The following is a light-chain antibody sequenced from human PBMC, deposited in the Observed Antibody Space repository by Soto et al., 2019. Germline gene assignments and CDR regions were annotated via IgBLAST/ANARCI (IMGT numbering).Light chain of an antibody. CDR2: WAS. Sequence: DIVMTQSQDSLAVSLGERATVNCKSSQSVLHSSHHLAWYQQKPGQPPKLLIYWASTRESGVPDRFSGSWSGTDFTLTISRLQAEDVAVYYCQQYYSTPYTFGQGTKLEIK. CDR1: QSVLHSSHH. CDR3: QQYYSTPYT. V-gene: IGKV4-1*01. J-gene: IGKJ2*01.